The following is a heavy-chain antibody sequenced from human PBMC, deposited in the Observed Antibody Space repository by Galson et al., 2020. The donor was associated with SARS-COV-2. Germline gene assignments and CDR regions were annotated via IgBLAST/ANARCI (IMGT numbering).Heavy chain of an antibody. J-gene: IGHJ4*02. V-gene: IGHV4-39*07. Sequence: SETLSLTCTVSGGSISSSSYYWGWIRQPPGKGLEWIGSIYYSGSTYYNQYLKSRVTISVDTSKNQFSLKLSSVTAADTAVYYCARVHDLLGYCSSTSCYSIDYWGQGTLVTVSS. CDR2: IYYSGST. CDR1: GGSISSSSYY. CDR3: ARVHDLLGYCSSTSCYSIDY. D-gene: IGHD2-2*01.